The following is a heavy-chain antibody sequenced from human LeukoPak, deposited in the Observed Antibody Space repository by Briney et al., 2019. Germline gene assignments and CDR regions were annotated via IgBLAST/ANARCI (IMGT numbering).Heavy chain of an antibody. CDR1: GYTFTSYG. J-gene: IGHJ4*02. D-gene: IGHD3-22*01. V-gene: IGHV1-18*01. CDR2: ISAYNGNT. CDR3: ASPGAQGYPPKNYYDSSGYPPFGY. Sequence: ASVKVSCKASGYTFTSYGISWVRQAPGQGLEWMGWISAYNGNTNYAQKLQGRVTMTEDTSTDTAYMELSSLRSEDTAVYYCASPGAQGYPPKNYYDSSGYPPFGYWGQGTLVTVSS.